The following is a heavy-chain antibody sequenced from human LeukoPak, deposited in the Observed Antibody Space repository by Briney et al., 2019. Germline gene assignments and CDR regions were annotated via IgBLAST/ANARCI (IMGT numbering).Heavy chain of an antibody. D-gene: IGHD6-13*01. J-gene: IGHJ4*02. V-gene: IGHV4-59*01. CDR2: IYYSGST. CDR1: GGSISSYY. Sequence: SETLSLTCTVSGGSISSYYWSWIRQPPGKGLEWIGYIYYSGSTNYNPSLKSRVTISVDTSKNQFSLKLSSVTAADTAVYYCARAEQQLATYDYWGQGTLVTVSP. CDR3: ARAEQQLATYDY.